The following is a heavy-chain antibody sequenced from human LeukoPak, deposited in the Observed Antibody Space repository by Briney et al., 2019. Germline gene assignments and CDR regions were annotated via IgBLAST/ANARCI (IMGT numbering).Heavy chain of an antibody. D-gene: IGHD2-2*01. CDR3: AKDEVVPGYYYTDV. J-gene: IGHJ6*03. CDR2: IRYDGGNT. CDR1: GFIFSNYA. V-gene: IGHV3-30*02. Sequence: GGSLRLSCAASGFIFSNYAMQWVRQAPGMGLEWVAFIRYDGGNTYYADSVKGRFTISRDNSKNTLYLQMNSLNAKDTAAYYCAKDEVVPGYYYTDVWGRGTTVTISS.